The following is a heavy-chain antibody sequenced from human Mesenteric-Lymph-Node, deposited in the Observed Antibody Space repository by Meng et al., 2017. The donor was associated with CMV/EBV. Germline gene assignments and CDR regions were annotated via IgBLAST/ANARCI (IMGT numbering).Heavy chain of an antibody. CDR3: ARGLGYYYAMDV. Sequence: GESLKISCAASGFTFSSYAMHWVRQAPGKGLEWVAVISYDGSNKYYADSVKGRFTISRDNSKNTLYLQMNSLRAEDTAVYYCARGLGYYYAMDVWGQGTKVTVSS. D-gene: IGHD6-19*01. CDR2: ISYDGSNK. J-gene: IGHJ6*02. CDR1: GFTFSSYA. V-gene: IGHV3-30*14.